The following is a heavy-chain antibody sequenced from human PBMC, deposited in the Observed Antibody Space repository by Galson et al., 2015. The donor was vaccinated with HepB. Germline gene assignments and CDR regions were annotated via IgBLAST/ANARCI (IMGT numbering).Heavy chain of an antibody. CDR2: INAGNGNT. CDR3: ARLGYCSSTCCPSGPPYYYYGMDV. V-gene: IGHV1-3*01. J-gene: IGHJ6*02. D-gene: IGHD2-2*01. Sequence: SVKVSCKASGYTFTSYAMHWVRQAPGQRLEWMGWINAGNGNTKYSQKFQGRVTITRDTSASTAYMELSSLRSEDTAVYYCARLGYCSSTCCPSGPPYYYYGMDVWGQGTTVTVSS. CDR1: GYTFTSYA.